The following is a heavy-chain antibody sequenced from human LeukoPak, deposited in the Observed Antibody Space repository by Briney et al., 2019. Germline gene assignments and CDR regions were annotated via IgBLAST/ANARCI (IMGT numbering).Heavy chain of an antibody. Sequence: SETLSLTCTVSGGSISSYYWSWIRQPPGKGLEWIGYIYYSGSTNYNPSLKSRVTISVDTSKNQFSLKLTSVTAADTAVYYCARSSAATGYESYYFDSWGQGTLVTVSS. V-gene: IGHV4-59*08. J-gene: IGHJ4*02. CDR2: IYYSGST. CDR3: ARSSAATGYESYYFDS. CDR1: GGSISSYY. D-gene: IGHD6-25*01.